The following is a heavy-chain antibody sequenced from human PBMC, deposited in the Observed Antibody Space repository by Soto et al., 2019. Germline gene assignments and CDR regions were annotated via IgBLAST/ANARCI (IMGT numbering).Heavy chain of an antibody. CDR1: GFTFSSYA. D-gene: IGHD3-22*01. CDR2: ITYDGSNK. Sequence: QVQLVESGGGVVQPGRSLRLSCAASGFTFSSYAMHWVRQAPGKGLEGVAVITYDGSNKYYADSVKGRFTISRDNSKNTLYLQMNSLRTEDTAVYYCARDRDYYDSSGYYEDWGQGTLVTVSS. V-gene: IGHV3-30-3*01. CDR3: ARDRDYYDSSGYYED. J-gene: IGHJ4*02.